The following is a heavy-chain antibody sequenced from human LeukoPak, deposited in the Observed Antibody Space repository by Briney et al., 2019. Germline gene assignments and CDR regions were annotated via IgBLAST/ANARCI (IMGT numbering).Heavy chain of an antibody. CDR3: ARDYAMVDYYYYGMDV. CDR1: GGSISSGGYY. J-gene: IGHJ6*02. V-gene: IGHV4-30-2*01. D-gene: IGHD2-8*01. Sequence: SQTLSLTCAVSGGSISSGGYYWSWIRQPPGKGLEWIGEINHSGSTNYNPSLKSRVTISVDTSKNQFSLKLSSVTAADTAVYYCARDYAMVDYYYYGMDVWGQGTTVTVSS. CDR2: INHSGST.